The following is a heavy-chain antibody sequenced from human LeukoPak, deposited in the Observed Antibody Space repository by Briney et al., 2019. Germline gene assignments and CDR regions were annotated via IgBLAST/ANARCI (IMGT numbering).Heavy chain of an antibody. D-gene: IGHD3-10*01. CDR2: ISGSGGST. J-gene: IGHJ6*03. CDR3: AKFGGDYYYYKDV. V-gene: IGHV3-23*01. CDR1: GFTFSSYA. Sequence: PGGSLRLSCAASGFTFSSYAMSWVRQAPGQGLEWGSAISGSGGSTYYADSVKGRFTISRDNSKNTLYLQMNSLRAEDTAVYYCAKFGGDYYYYKDVWGKGATVTVAS.